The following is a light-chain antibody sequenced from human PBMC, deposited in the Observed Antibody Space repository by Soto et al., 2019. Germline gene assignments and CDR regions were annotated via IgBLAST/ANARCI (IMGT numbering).Light chain of an antibody. CDR3: QQYGGSLSWT. J-gene: IGKJ1*01. Sequence: EVVLTQSPGTLSLSPGERATLSCRASQSVSSNYLARYQHKPGQAPRLLIYGASDRAAGIPDRFSGGGSGTDFTLTISRLEPEDFAVYYCQQYGGSLSWTFGQGTKVEIK. CDR2: GAS. CDR1: QSVSSNY. V-gene: IGKV3-20*01.